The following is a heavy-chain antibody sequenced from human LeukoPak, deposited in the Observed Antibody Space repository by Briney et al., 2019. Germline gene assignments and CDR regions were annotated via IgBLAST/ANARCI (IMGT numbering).Heavy chain of an antibody. CDR1: AGSISSNNYY. Sequence: SETLSLTCTVSAGSISSNNYYWGWIRQPPGKGLEWIGDINYRGSTYYNPSLESRFTISVDTSKSEFSLKLNSVTAADTAVYYCARLKEPYYYYYYMDVWGKGTTVTVSS. J-gene: IGHJ6*03. CDR2: INYRGST. CDR3: ARLKEPYYYYYYMDV. V-gene: IGHV4-39*01.